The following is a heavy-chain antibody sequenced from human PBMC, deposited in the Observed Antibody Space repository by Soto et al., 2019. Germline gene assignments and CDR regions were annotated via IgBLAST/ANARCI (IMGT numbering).Heavy chain of an antibody. V-gene: IGHV3-23*01. J-gene: IGHJ4*02. CDR1: GFTFTNYA. Sequence: ELQLLESGGGLVQPGGSLRLSCAASGFTFTNYAMSWVRQAPGKGLEWVSAVSRSGDSTYYADSVKGRFTISRDNSKNTMYLQMNGLRAEDTAVYYCAKSGGQLRHFDWLLYTSYFDYWGQGTLVTVSS. CDR3: AKSGGQLRHFDWLLYTSYFDY. CDR2: VSRSGDST. D-gene: IGHD3-9*01.